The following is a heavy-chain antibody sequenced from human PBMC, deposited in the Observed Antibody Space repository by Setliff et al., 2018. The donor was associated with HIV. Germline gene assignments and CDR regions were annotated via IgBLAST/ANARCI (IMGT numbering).Heavy chain of an antibody. V-gene: IGHV3-15*05. CDR2: IKSKSDGGTT. D-gene: IGHD3-9*01. CDR1: GFIFTNAW. J-gene: IGHJ2*01. CDR3: VGHYYDPLTGYYVWFFDV. Sequence: PGGSLRLSCETSGFIFTNAWMSWVRQSPRKGLEWLARIKSKSDGGTTSYAAPVKDRFTISRDDSRNTLYPQMNSMKSDDTATYYCVGHYYDPLTGYYVWFFDVWGRGTLVTVSS.